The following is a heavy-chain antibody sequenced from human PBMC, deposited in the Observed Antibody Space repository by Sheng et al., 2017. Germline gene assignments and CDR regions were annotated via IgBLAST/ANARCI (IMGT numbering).Heavy chain of an antibody. J-gene: IGHJ4*02. CDR2: VTNDVT. CDR3: ARRPTAGRG. V-gene: IGHV3-74*01. Sequence: EVQLVESGGGLVQPGGSLRLSCVASGFTLNQYWMHWVRQVPGEGLVWVSRVTNDVTNYADFAKGRFTISRDDAKNTVYLQMDSLRVEDTAVYYCARRPTAGRGWGQGTLVTVSS. D-gene: IGHD1-1*01. CDR1: GFTLNQYW.